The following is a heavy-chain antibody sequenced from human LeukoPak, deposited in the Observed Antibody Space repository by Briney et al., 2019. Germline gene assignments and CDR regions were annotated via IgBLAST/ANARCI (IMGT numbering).Heavy chain of an antibody. CDR3: ARGLADPGRDLYYYYGMDV. CDR2: INAGNGNT. CDR1: GYTFTSYA. D-gene: IGHD1-14*01. Sequence: GASVKVSCKASGYTFTSYAMHWVRQAPGQRLEWTGWINAGNGNTKYSQKFQGRVTITRDTSASTAYMELSSLRSEDTAVYYCARGLADPGRDLYYYYGMDVWGQGTTVTVSS. V-gene: IGHV1-3*01. J-gene: IGHJ6*02.